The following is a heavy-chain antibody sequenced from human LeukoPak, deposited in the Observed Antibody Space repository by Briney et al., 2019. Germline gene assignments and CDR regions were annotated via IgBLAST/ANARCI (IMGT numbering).Heavy chain of an antibody. Sequence: PGGSLRLSCAASGFSVSNNYMSWVRRAPGKGLEGVSVIYSRGATYYADSVKGRFTISRDNSKNTLYLQMNSLRVEDTAVYYCAARNYRGQGTLVTVSS. V-gene: IGHV3-53*01. CDR3: AARNY. CDR2: IYSRGAT. D-gene: IGHD1-14*01. J-gene: IGHJ4*02. CDR1: GFSVSNNY.